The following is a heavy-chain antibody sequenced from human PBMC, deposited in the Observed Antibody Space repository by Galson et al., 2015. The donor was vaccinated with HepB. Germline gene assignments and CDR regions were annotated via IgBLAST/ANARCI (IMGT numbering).Heavy chain of an antibody. Sequence: SVKVSCKASGYTFTSYGISWVRQAPGQGLEWMGWISAYNGNTNYAQKLQGRVTMTTDTSTSTAYMELRSLRSDDTAVYYCARGLIIAVAGTSEFDYWGQGALVTVSS. D-gene: IGHD6-19*01. V-gene: IGHV1-18*04. CDR2: ISAYNGNT. CDR1: GYTFTSYG. CDR3: ARGLIIAVAGTSEFDY. J-gene: IGHJ4*02.